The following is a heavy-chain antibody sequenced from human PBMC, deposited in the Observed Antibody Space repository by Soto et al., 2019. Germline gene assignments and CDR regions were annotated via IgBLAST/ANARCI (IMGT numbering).Heavy chain of an antibody. CDR3: AVWGHLVPLTPTDFHY. CDR1: GFTFSSYW. J-gene: IGHJ4*02. V-gene: IGHV3-74*01. CDR2: ISPDVSSR. Sequence: GGSLRLSCAASGFTFSSYWMVWVRQVPGKGLVWVSRISPDVSSRAYADSVKGRFTVSRDNAKNTLYLQMNSLRSEDTAVYHCAVWGHLVPLTPTDFHYWGQGTLGNVS. D-gene: IGHD3-16*01.